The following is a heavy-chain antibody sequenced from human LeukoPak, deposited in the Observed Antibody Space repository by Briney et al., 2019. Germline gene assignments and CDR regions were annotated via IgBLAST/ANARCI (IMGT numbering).Heavy chain of an antibody. CDR1: GYSFTSYW. CDR3: ARHRGGVYYYGSGSYFDLRFDY. J-gene: IGHJ4*02. D-gene: IGHD3-10*01. V-gene: IGHV5-10-1*01. Sequence: GESLKISCKGSGYSFTSYWISWVRQMPGKGLEWMGRIDPSDSYTNYSPSFQCHVTISADKSISTAYLQWSSLKASDTAMYYCARHRGGVYYYGSGSYFDLRFDYWGQGTLVTVSS. CDR2: IDPSDSYT.